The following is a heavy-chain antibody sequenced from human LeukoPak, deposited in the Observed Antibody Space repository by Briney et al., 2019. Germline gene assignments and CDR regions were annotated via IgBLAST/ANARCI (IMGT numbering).Heavy chain of an antibody. D-gene: IGHD3-10*01. Sequence: GSSVKVSCKASGGTFSSYAISWVRQAPGQGLEWMGRIIPIFGTANYAQKFQGRVTITTDGSTSTAYMELSSLRSEDTAVYYCAREYYGSGSYFDYWGQGTLVTVSS. CDR2: IIPIFGTA. CDR3: AREYYGSGSYFDY. J-gene: IGHJ4*02. CDR1: GGTFSSYA. V-gene: IGHV1-69*05.